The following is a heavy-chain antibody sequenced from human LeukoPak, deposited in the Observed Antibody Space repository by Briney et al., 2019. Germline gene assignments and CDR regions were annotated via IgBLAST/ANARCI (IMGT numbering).Heavy chain of an antibody. J-gene: IGHJ4*02. CDR3: ARNHYYGSGSYYNNPEDY. V-gene: IGHV4-61*02. CDR1: GGSISSGSYY. D-gene: IGHD3-10*01. Sequence: SETLSLTCTVSGGSISSGSYYWSWIRQPAGKGLEWIGRIYTSGSTNYNPSLKSRVTISVDTSKNQFSLKLSSVTAADTAVYYCARNHYYGSGSYYNNPEDYWGQGTLVTVSS. CDR2: IYTSGST.